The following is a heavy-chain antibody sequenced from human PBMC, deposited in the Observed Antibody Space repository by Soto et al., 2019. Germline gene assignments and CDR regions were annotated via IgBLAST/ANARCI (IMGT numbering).Heavy chain of an antibody. J-gene: IGHJ3*02. V-gene: IGHV1-3*01. CDR2: INAGNGNT. CDR3: ATDRIAHDAFDI. CDR1: GYTFTSYA. D-gene: IGHD6-13*01. Sequence: ASVKATWKARGYTFTSYARHWVRQAPGQRLEWMGWINAGNGNTKYSQKFQGRVTITRDTSASTAYMELSSLRSEDTAVYYCATDRIAHDAFDIWGQGIMVTVSS.